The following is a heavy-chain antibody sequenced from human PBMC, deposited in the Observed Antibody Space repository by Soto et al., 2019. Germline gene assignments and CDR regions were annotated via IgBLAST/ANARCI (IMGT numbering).Heavy chain of an antibody. J-gene: IGHJ4*02. CDR2: IIPIFGVT. V-gene: IGHV1-69*04. CDR3: VRDWESTTQTWGFGDS. D-gene: IGHD3-10*01. Sequence: QVQVVQSGAEVKKPGSSVKVSCKASGGTFSSYTITWVRQAPGQGLEWLGRIIPIFGVTNYAQKFQDRLTMSADRPTTTAYMELNSLTSADTAVYYCVRDWESTTQTWGFGDSWGQGTLVTVSS. CDR1: GGTFSSYT.